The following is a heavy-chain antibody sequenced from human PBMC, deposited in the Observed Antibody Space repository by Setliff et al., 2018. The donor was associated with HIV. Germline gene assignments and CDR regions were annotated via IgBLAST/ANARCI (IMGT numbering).Heavy chain of an antibody. D-gene: IGHD2-15*01. CDR1: GGSTTSYY. V-gene: IGHV4-4*07. J-gene: IGHJ1*01. Sequence: NPSETLSLTCSFSGGSTTSYYWSWIRQPPGKGLEWIGRIYSSGSTNYNPSLKSRIKMSIDTPKNQFSLKLSSVTAADTAVYFCARDPYCSGDGCFRYYQHWGRGTLVTVSS. CDR2: IYSSGST. CDR3: ARDPYCSGDGCFRYYQH.